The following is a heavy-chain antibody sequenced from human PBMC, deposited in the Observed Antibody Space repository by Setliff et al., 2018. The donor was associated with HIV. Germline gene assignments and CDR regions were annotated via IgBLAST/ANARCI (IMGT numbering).Heavy chain of an antibody. Sequence: LSLTCAVSGYSISSGYYWGWIRQPPGKGLEWIGSIHHSGSTYYNPSLKSRITISVDTSKTQFSLKLSSVTAADTAVYYCASGGRGSYYGSGNYYQDYYYYMDVWGKGTTVTVSS. CDR2: IHHSGST. V-gene: IGHV4-38-2*01. CDR1: GYSISSGYY. J-gene: IGHJ6*03. D-gene: IGHD3-10*01. CDR3: ASGGRGSYYGSGNYYQDYYYYMDV.